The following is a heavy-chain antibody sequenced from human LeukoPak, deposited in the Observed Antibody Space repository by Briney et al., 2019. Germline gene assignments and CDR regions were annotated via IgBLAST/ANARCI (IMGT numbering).Heavy chain of an antibody. J-gene: IGHJ4*02. D-gene: IGHD1-26*01. V-gene: IGHV3-74*01. CDR2: INSDGSST. Sequence: GGSLRLSCAASGFTFSSYWMHWVRQAPGKGLVWVSRINSDGSSTSYADSVKGRFTISRDNAENTLYLQMNSLRAEDTAVYYCARESGSYYYFDYWGQGTLVTVSS. CDR1: GFTFSSYW. CDR3: ARESGSYYYFDY.